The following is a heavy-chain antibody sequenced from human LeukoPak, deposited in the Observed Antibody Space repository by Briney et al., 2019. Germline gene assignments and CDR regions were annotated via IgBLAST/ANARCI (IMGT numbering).Heavy chain of an antibody. CDR1: GFTFSNYW. CDR3: EGGVT. CDR2: IKRDGSER. D-gene: IGHD5/OR15-5a*01. J-gene: IGHJ3*01. Sequence: GGSLRLSCTASGFTFSNYWMNWFRQAPGKGLEWVANIKRDGSERYYVDSVKGRFTISKDNAKNSLYLQMNNLRVEDTAVYYCEGGVTWGQGSMVTVSP. V-gene: IGHV3-7*01.